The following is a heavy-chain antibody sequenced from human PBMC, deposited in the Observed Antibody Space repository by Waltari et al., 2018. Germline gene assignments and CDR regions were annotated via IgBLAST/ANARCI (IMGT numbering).Heavy chain of an antibody. CDR3: AKGYDILTGYEDY. D-gene: IGHD3-9*01. CDR2: ISGSGGST. CDR1: GFTFSSYA. Sequence: EVQLLESGGGLVQPGGSLRLSCAASGFTFSSYAMRWVRQAPGKGLEWVSAISGSGGSTYYADSVKGRFTISRDNSKNTLYLQMNSLRAEDTAVYYCAKGYDILTGYEDYWGQGTLVTVSS. J-gene: IGHJ4*02. V-gene: IGHV3-23*01.